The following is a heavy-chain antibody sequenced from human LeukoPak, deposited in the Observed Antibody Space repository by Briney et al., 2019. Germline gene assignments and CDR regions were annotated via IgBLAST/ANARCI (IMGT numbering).Heavy chain of an antibody. D-gene: IGHD1-7*01. Sequence: SETLSLTCNVSGGSISSYYWSWIRQPPGKGLEWIGYIYYSGSTNYNPSLKSRVTISVDTSKNQFSLKLSSVTAADTAVYYCARDDPWNSGAFDIWGQGTMVTVSS. CDR3: ARDDPWNSGAFDI. CDR1: GGSISSYY. CDR2: IYYSGST. V-gene: IGHV4-59*01. J-gene: IGHJ3*02.